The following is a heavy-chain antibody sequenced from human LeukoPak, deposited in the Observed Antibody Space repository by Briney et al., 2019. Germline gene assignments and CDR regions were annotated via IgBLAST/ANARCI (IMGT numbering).Heavy chain of an antibody. Sequence: PGGSLRLSCAASGFTFSSYAMHWVRQAPGKGLEWVSSISSSSSYIYYADSVKGRFTISRDNAKNSLYLQMNSLRAEDTAVYYCARGKITYDILTGYYTWFDPWGQGTLVTVSS. D-gene: IGHD3-9*01. V-gene: IGHV3-21*01. CDR3: ARGKITYDILTGYYTWFDP. CDR2: ISSSSSYI. CDR1: GFTFSSYA. J-gene: IGHJ5*02.